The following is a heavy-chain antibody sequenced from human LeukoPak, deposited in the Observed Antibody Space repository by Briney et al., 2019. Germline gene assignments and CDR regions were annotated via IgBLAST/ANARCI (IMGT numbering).Heavy chain of an antibody. CDR2: ISGRGDSS. V-gene: IGHV3-23*01. CDR3: ARGGSYGGYHSY. J-gene: IGHJ4*02. Sequence: GGSLRLSCAGSGFTFSNFGMSWVRQAPGKGPEWVARISGRGDSSNYADSVKGRFTISRDNLKSTVDLQMNSLRAEDTALYYCARGGSYGGYHSYWGQGTLVTVSS. CDR1: GFTFSNFG. D-gene: IGHD4-23*01.